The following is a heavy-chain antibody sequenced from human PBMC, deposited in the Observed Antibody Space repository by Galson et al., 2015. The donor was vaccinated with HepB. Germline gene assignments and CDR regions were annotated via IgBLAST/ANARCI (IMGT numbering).Heavy chain of an antibody. D-gene: IGHD3-3*01. V-gene: IGHV3-30-3*01. Sequence: SLRLSCAASGFTFSSYAMHWVRQAPGKGLEWVAVISCDGGNKYYADSVKGRFTISRDNSKNTLYLQMNSLRAEDTAVYYCARDAFTIFEVPIESNYSYGMDAWAKGPRSPSP. CDR1: GFTFSSYA. CDR2: ISCDGGNK. CDR3: ARDAFTIFEVPIESNYSYGMDA. J-gene: IGHJ6*02.